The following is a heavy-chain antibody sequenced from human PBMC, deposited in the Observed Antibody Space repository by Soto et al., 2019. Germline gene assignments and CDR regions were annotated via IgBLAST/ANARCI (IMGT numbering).Heavy chain of an antibody. V-gene: IGHV1-69*08. J-gene: IGHJ3*02. CDR2: IIPILGIA. CDR1: GGTFSSYT. D-gene: IGHD6-19*01. CDR3: ARDLTAVASDAFDI. Sequence: QVQLVQSGAEVKKPGSSVKVSCKASGGTFSSYTISWVRQAPGQGLEWMGRIIPILGIANYAQKFQGRVMITADKSTSTAYMELSSLRSEDTAVYYCARDLTAVASDAFDIWGQGTMVTVSS.